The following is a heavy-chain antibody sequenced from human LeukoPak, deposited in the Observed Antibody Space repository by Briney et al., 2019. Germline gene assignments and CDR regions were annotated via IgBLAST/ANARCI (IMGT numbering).Heavy chain of an antibody. V-gene: IGHV1-18*01. CDR1: GYTFTSYG. D-gene: IGHD5-12*01. CDR3: ARDRGYSGYDSPGFDY. CDR2: ISAYNGNT. Sequence: ASEKVSCKASGYTFTSYGISWVRQAPGQGLEWMGWISAYNGNTNYAQKLQGRVTMTTETSTSTAYMELRSLRSDDTAVYYCARDRGYSGYDSPGFDYWGQGTLVTVSS. J-gene: IGHJ4*02.